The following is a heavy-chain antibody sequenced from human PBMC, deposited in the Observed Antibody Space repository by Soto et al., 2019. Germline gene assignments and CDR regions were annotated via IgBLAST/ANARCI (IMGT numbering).Heavy chain of an antibody. CDR3: ARDGRRYCISTSCYALDY. Sequence: GGSLRLSCAASGFTFSSYGMHWVRQAPGKGLEWVAVIWYDGSNKYYADSVKGRFTISRDNSKNTLYLQMNSLRAEDTAVYYCARDGRRYCISTSCYALDYWGQGTLVTVSS. J-gene: IGHJ4*02. CDR1: GFTFSSYG. CDR2: IWYDGSNK. D-gene: IGHD2-2*01. V-gene: IGHV3-33*01.